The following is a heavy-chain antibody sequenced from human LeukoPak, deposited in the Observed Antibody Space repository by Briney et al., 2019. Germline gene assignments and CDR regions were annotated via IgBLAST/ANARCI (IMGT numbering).Heavy chain of an antibody. CDR3: ARRTTVTTGNFDY. D-gene: IGHD4-17*01. V-gene: IGHV5-51*01. CDR1: GYSFISYW. J-gene: IGHJ4*02. CDR2: IYPGDSDT. Sequence: GESLKISCKGSGYSFISYWIGWVRQMPGKGLEWMGIIYPGDSDTRYSPSFQGQVTISADKSINTAYLQWSSLKASDTAMYYCARRTTVTTGNFDYCGQGTLVTVSS.